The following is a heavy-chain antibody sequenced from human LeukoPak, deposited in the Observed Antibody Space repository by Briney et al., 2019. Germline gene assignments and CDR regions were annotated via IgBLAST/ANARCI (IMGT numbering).Heavy chain of an antibody. CDR3: ARLPLSGYDYFDY. V-gene: IGHV1-69*05. CDR2: IIPIFGTA. J-gene: IGHJ4*02. D-gene: IGHD5-12*01. CDR1: GGTFSSYA. Sequence: SVKVSCKASGGTFSSYAISWVRQAPGQGLEWMGGIIPIFGTANYAQKFQGRVTITTDESTSTAYMELSSLRSEDTAVYYCARLPLSGYDYFDYWGQGTLVTVSS.